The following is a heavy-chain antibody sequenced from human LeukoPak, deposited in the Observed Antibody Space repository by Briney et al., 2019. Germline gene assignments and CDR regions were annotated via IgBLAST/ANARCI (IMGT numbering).Heavy chain of an antibody. CDR3: ARDKVYRQGSPPAFDY. V-gene: IGHV1-18*01. Sequence: ASVKVCCKASGYTFTSYGISWVRQAPGQGLEWMGWISAYNGNTNYAQKLQGRVTMTTDTSTSTAYMELRSLRSDDTAVYYCARDKVYRQGSPPAFDYWGQGTLVTVSS. CDR2: ISAYNGNT. D-gene: IGHD2-8*01. J-gene: IGHJ4*02. CDR1: GYTFTSYG.